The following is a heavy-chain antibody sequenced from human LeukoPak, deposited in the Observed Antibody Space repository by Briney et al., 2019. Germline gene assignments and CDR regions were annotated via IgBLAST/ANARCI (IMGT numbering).Heavy chain of an antibody. D-gene: IGHD6-19*01. V-gene: IGHV1-18*01. Sequence: ASVKVSCKASGYTFTSYGISWVRQAPGQGLEWMGWISAYNGNTNYAQKLQGRVTMTTDTSTSTAYMELRSLRSDDTAVYYCARDGEKYSSGWQYYFDYWGQGTLVTVPS. CDR2: ISAYNGNT. J-gene: IGHJ4*02. CDR1: GYTFTSYG. CDR3: ARDGEKYSSGWQYYFDY.